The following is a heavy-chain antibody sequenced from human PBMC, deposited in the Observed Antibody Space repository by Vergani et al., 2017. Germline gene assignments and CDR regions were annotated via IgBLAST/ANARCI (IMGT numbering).Heavy chain of an antibody. CDR2: ISGSGGST. D-gene: IGHD1-26*01. CDR1: GFTFSSYA. CDR3: AKDGGTGSYDY. Sequence: EVQLLESGGGLVQPGGSLRLSCAASGFTFSSYAMSWVRQAPGEGLEWVSAISGSGGSTHDADPVKGRFTISRDNAKNTLYLQMNSLRAEDTAVYYCAKDGGTGSYDYWGQGTLVTVSS. V-gene: IGHV3-23*01. J-gene: IGHJ4*02.